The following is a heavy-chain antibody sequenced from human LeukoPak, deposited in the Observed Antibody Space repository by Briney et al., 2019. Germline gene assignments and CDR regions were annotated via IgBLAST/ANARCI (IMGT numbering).Heavy chain of an antibody. V-gene: IGHV4-4*09. CDR2: IYTSGST. CDR1: GGSISSYY. Sequence: SETLSLTCTVSGGSISSYYWSWIRQPPGKGLEWIGYIYTSGSTNYNPPLKSRVTISVDTSKNQFSLKLSSVTAADTAVYYCARHLGWGDIVVAGAFDIWGQGTMVTVSS. D-gene: IGHD2-2*01. J-gene: IGHJ3*02. CDR3: ARHLGWGDIVVAGAFDI.